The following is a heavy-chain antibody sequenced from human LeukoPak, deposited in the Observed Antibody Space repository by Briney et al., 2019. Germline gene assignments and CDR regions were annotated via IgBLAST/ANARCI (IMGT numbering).Heavy chain of an antibody. V-gene: IGHV1-8*02. CDR1: EYTFTGYY. Sequence: ASVKVSCKASEYTFTGYYLHWVRQATGQGLEWMGWMNPNSGNTGYAQKFQGRVTMTRNTSISTAYMELSSLRSEDTAVYYCAREVDILTVTYAFDIWGQGTMVTVSS. D-gene: IGHD3-9*01. CDR3: AREVDILTVTYAFDI. CDR2: MNPNSGNT. J-gene: IGHJ3*02.